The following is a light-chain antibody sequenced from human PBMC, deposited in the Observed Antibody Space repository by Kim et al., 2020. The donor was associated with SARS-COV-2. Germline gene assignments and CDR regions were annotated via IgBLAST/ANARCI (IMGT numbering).Light chain of an antibody. J-gene: IGKJ4*01. CDR1: ESVGRY. CDR2: DAS. CDR3: QQRGNWPT. Sequence: ALAQGEMPTRTCRASESVGRYLSWYQQNPGQAPRLHISDASNRATYVPARFSGSGSGTNFTLTISSLETEDFAVYYCQQRGNWPTFGGGTKVDIK. V-gene: IGKV3-11*01.